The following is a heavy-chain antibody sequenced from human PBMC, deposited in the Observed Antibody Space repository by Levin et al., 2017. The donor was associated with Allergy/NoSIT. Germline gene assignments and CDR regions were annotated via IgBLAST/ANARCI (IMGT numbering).Heavy chain of an antibody. CDR3: ARDGVRGYLYYYYMDV. Sequence: GGSLRLSCAASGFTFSSYAMHWVRQAPGKGLEWVAVISYDGSNKYYADSVKGRFTISRDNSKNTLYLQMNSLRAEDTAVYYWARDGVRGYLYYYYMDVWGKGTTVTVSS. CDR1: GFTFSSYA. V-gene: IGHV3-30-3*01. CDR2: ISYDGSNK. D-gene: IGHD3-10*01. J-gene: IGHJ6*03.